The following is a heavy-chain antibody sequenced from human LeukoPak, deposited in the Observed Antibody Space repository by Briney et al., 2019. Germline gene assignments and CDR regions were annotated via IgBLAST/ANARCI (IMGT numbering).Heavy chain of an antibody. V-gene: IGHV3-48*02. J-gene: IGHJ6*02. Sequence: QAPXXXLEWVSYISSGSSTIYYADSVKGRFTISRDNAKNSLYLQMNSLRDEDTAVYYCARVGYDYYYGMDVWGQGTTVTVSS. CDR3: ARVGYDYYYGMDV. CDR2: ISSGSSTI. D-gene: IGHD3-16*01.